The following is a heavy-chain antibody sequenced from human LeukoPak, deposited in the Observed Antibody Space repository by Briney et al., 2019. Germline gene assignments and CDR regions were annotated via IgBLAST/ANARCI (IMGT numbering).Heavy chain of an antibody. Sequence: SETLSLTCAVYGGSFSSYYWSWIRQPPGKGLEWIGEISHNKNTNYNPSLESRVTISVDTSKSHFSLRLTSVTAADTALYYCARDNLYSYCSSTSCQYYFDYWGQGTLVTVSS. CDR3: ARDNLYSYCSSTSCQYYFDY. CDR1: GGSFSSYY. J-gene: IGHJ4*02. CDR2: ISHNKNT. V-gene: IGHV4-34*01. D-gene: IGHD2-2*01.